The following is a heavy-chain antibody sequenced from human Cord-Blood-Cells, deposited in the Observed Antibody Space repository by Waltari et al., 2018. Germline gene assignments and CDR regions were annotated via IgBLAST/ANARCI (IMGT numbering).Heavy chain of an antibody. CDR1: GGSISSSSYY. Sequence: QLQLQESGPGLVKPSETLSLTCTVSGGSISSSSYYWGWIRQPPGKGLEWIGSIYYSGSTYYSPSLRSRVTISVDTSKNQFSLKLSSVTAADTAVYYCARASAYYYDSSGYYWFDPWGQGTLVTVSS. CDR3: ARASAYYYDSSGYYWFDP. CDR2: IYYSGST. J-gene: IGHJ5*02. V-gene: IGHV4-39*01. D-gene: IGHD3-22*01.